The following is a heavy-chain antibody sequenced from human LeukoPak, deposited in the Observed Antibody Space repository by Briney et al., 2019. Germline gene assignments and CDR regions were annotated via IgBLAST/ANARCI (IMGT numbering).Heavy chain of an antibody. D-gene: IGHD6-13*01. CDR2: INHSGST. Sequence: SETLSLTCAVYGGSFSGYYWSWIRQPPGKGLEWIGEINHSGSTNYNPSLKSRVTISVDTSKNQFSLKLSSVTAAATAVYYCARALPYSSSWYHYNWFDPWGQGTLVTVSS. CDR3: ARALPYSSSWYHYNWFDP. J-gene: IGHJ5*02. CDR1: GGSFSGYY. V-gene: IGHV4-34*01.